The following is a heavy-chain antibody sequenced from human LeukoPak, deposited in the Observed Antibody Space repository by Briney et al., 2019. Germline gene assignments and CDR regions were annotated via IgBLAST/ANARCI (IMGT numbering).Heavy chain of an antibody. D-gene: IGHD1-26*01. CDR2: ISHSGST. CDR1: GGSFGAHY. Sequence: SETLSLTCTVYGGSFGAHYWSWVRQPPGKGLEGIGEISHSGSTNYNPSLKSRVTISVDTSKNQVSLNLKSVTAADTAVYYCAREASGSTGYFDSWGQGTLVTVSS. J-gene: IGHJ4*02. CDR3: AREASGSTGYFDS. V-gene: IGHV4-34*01.